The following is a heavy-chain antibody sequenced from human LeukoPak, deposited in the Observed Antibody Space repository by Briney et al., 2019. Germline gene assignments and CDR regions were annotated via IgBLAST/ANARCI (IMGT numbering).Heavy chain of an antibody. V-gene: IGHV4-4*02. CDR1: GGSFSGRNW. Sequence: SETLSLTCAVYGGSFSGRNWWSWVRQPPGKGLEWIGEIHHSGSTNYNSSLKSRVTISVDKSKNQFSLKLSSVTAADTAVYYCARIRGAGADYYYYYMDVWGKGTTVTVSS. CDR2: IHHSGST. J-gene: IGHJ6*03. CDR3: ARIRGAGADYYYYYMDV. D-gene: IGHD3-3*01.